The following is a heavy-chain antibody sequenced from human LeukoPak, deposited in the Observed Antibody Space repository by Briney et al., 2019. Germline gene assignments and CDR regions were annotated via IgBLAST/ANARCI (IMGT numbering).Heavy chain of an antibody. D-gene: IGHD2/OR15-2a*01. CDR1: GGSISSYY. CDR3: AGHHPRNTVDF. Sequence: PSETLSLTCAVSGGSISSYYWSWIRQPPVKGLEWIAYISDIGSINYNPSLKSRVTISLDTSKNQFSLKLSSVTAADTAVYYCAGHHPRNTVDFWGQGTLVTVSS. V-gene: IGHV4-59*08. J-gene: IGHJ4*02. CDR2: ISDIGSI.